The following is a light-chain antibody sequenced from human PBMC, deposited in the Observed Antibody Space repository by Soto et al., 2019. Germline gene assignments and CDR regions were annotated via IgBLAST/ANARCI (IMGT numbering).Light chain of an antibody. Sequence: DIQMTQSPSSLSASIGDRVTITCRASQSIGNYLNWFKQKPGKAPKLLVYAASSLQSGAPSRFTCRGYGTDFSLTISSLQTEDGATYFCQRSHTSPRTFGPGTRVEI. V-gene: IGKV1-39*01. CDR2: AAS. CDR1: QSIGNY. CDR3: QRSHTSPRT. J-gene: IGKJ1*01.